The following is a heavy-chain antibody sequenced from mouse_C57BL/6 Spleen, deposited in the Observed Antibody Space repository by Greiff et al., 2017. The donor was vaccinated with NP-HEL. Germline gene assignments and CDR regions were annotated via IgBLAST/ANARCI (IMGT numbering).Heavy chain of an antibody. CDR3: VSPSTMDY. V-gene: IGHV10-1*01. CDR1: GFSFNTYA. D-gene: IGHD6-1*01. CDR2: IRSKSNNYAT. Sequence: EVKVEESGGGLVQPKGSLKLSCAASGFSFNTYAMNWVRQAPGKGLEWVARIRSKSNNYATYYADSVKDRFTISRDDSESMLYLQMNNLKTEDTAMYYCVSPSTMDYWGQGTSVTVSS. J-gene: IGHJ4*01.